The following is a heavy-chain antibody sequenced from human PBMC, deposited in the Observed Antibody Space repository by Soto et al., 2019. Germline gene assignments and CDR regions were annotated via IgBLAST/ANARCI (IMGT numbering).Heavy chain of an antibody. D-gene: IGHD1-1*01. CDR3: ARDNPGVTGTALSYFGTDV. CDR1: AGSISSAYYY. CDR2: IYYNGIT. V-gene: IGHV4-31*03. Sequence: QVQLQESGPGLVKPSQTLSLTCTVSAGSISSAYYYWSWIRQHPGKGLEWIGHIYYNGITYYNPSLKSRGTISIATSKNQSSLRLSSVTAADTAVYYCARDNPGVTGTALSYFGTDVWGQGTTVTVSS. J-gene: IGHJ6*02.